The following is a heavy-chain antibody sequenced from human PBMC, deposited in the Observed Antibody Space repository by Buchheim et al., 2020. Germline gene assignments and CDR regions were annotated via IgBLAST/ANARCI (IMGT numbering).Heavy chain of an antibody. CDR3: ARSSRGIVVVPAAMGNHFDY. CDR2: INHSGST. CDR1: GGSFSGYY. J-gene: IGHJ4*02. D-gene: IGHD2-2*01. V-gene: IGHV4-34*01. Sequence: QVQLQQWGAGLLKPSETLFLTCAVYGGSFSGYYWSWIRQPPGKGLEWIEEINHSGSTNSNPSLKSRVTISVDTSKNQFSLKLSSVTAADTAVYYCARSSRGIVVVPAAMGNHFDYWGQGTL.